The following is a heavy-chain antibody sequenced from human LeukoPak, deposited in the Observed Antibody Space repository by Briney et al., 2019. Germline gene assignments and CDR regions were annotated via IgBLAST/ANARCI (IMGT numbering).Heavy chain of an antibody. V-gene: IGHV3-21*01. CDR2: ISSSSSYI. D-gene: IGHD3-22*01. CDR1: GFTFSSYN. CDR3: ARGRRYYDSSGLI. Sequence: GGSLRLSCAASGFTFSSYNMNWVRQAPGKGLEWVSSISSSSSYIYYADSVKGRFTISRDNAKNSLYLQMNSLRAEDTAVYYCARGRRYYDSSGLIWGQGTMVAVSS. J-gene: IGHJ3*02.